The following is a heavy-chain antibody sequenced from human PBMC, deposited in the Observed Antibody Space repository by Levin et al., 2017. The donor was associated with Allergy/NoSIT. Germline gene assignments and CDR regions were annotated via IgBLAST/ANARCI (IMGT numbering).Heavy chain of an antibody. CDR1: GGTFSSYA. CDR2: IIPIFGTA. V-gene: IGHV1-69*13. CDR3: ARVPQGHIVGATGFDY. J-gene: IGHJ4*02. Sequence: SVKVSCKASGGTFSSYAISWVRQAPGQGLEWMGGIIPIFGTANYAQKFQGRVTITADESTSTAYMELSSLRSEDTAVYYCARVPQGHIVGATGFDYWGQGTLVTVSS. D-gene: IGHD1-26*01.